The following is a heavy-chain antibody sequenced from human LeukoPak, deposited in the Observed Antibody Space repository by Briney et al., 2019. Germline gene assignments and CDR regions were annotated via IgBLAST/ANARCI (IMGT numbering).Heavy chain of an antibody. Sequence: GGSLRLSCAASGFIFSSYSMNWVRQAPGKGLEWVSYISTTGSTIYYADSVKGRFTISRDNAKNSLYLQMNSLRDEDTAVYYCARDRSSSGYYPFDYWGQGTLVTVSS. J-gene: IGHJ4*02. V-gene: IGHV3-48*02. CDR3: ARDRSSSGYYPFDY. D-gene: IGHD3-22*01. CDR1: GFIFSSYS. CDR2: ISTTGSTI.